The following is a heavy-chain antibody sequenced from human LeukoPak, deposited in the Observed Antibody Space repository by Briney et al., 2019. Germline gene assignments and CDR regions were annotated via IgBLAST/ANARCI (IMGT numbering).Heavy chain of an antibody. J-gene: IGHJ3*02. D-gene: IGHD2-15*01. Sequence: GRSLRLSCAASGFTFDDYAMHWVRQAPGKGLEWVSGISWNSGSIGYADSVKGRFTISRDNAKDSLYLQMNSLRAEDTALYYCAKDSGGWSGGRGAFDIWGQGTMVTVSS. CDR3: AKDSGGWSGGRGAFDI. CDR2: ISWNSGSI. CDR1: GFTFDDYA. V-gene: IGHV3-9*01.